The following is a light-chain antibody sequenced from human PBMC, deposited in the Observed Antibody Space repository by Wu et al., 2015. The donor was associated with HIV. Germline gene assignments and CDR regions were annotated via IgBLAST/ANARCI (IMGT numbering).Light chain of an antibody. CDR3: QQYNNWPRS. V-gene: IGKV3-15*01. CDR1: QSVNSN. J-gene: IGKJ2*03. Sequence: EILMTQSPVTLSVSPGERATLSCRASQSVNSNLAWYQQKPGQAPRLLIYGASIRATGIPVRFSGSGSGTEFTLTISSLQSEDFAVYYCQQYNNWPRSFGQGTKLEIK. CDR2: GAS.